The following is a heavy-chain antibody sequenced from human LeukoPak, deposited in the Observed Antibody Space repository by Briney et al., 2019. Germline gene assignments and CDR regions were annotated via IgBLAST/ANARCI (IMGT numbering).Heavy chain of an antibody. J-gene: IGHJ4*02. CDR3: ARDYGWLQFDF. Sequence: PGGSLRLSCAASGFTFSNYWMNWVRQAPGKGLEWVAIIKQDGSEKRYVDSVKGRFTISRDNAKNSLFLQMNSLRADDTAVYYCARDYGWLQFDFWGQGTLVAVSS. D-gene: IGHD6-19*01. CDR2: IKQDGSEK. CDR1: GFTFSNYW. V-gene: IGHV3-7*01.